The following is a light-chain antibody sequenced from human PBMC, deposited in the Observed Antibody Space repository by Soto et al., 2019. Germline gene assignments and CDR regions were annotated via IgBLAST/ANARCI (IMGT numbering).Light chain of an antibody. V-gene: IGKV3-20*01. J-gene: IGKJ1*01. Sequence: EIVSTQSPGTLSLYPGERATLSCRASQSLTNNYFAWYQQKPGRAPRLLMYGASSRATGIPDRFSGSGSGTDFTLSITRLQPEDCAVYYCQQYGSSPWTSGQGTKVDI. CDR3: QQYGSSPWT. CDR2: GAS. CDR1: QSLTNNY.